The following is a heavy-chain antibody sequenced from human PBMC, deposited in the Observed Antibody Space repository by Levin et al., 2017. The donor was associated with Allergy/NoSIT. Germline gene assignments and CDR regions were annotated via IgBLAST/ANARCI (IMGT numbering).Heavy chain of an antibody. V-gene: IGHV3-48*01. D-gene: IGHD3-10*01. CDR3: AREQKFVHYFDY. J-gene: IGHJ4*02. Sequence: LSLTCAASGFNFETFSMFWVRQAPGKGLEWISYISSTSSAIFYADSVKGRFTISRDNVNSSLFLQMSDLRADDTAVYYCAREQKFVHYFDYWGQGALVTVSS. CDR2: ISSTSSAI. CDR1: GFNFETFS.